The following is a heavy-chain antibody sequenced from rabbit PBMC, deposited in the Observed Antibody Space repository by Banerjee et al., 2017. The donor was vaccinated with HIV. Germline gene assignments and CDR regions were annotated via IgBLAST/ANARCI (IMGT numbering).Heavy chain of an antibody. Sequence: QEQLEESGGDLVKPGGTLTLTCKASGIDFSSYWMYWVRQTPGKGLEWIACIYAGSSGSTWYATWAKGRFTISRTSSTTVSLQMTSLTAADTATYFCARDLAGVIGWNFDLWGPGTLVTVS. CDR1: GIDFSSYW. CDR3: ARDLAGVIGWNFDL. D-gene: IGHD4-1*01. J-gene: IGHJ4*01. V-gene: IGHV1S45*01. CDR2: IYAGSSGST.